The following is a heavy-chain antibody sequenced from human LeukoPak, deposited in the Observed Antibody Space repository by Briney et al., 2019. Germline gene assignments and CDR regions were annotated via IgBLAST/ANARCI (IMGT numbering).Heavy chain of an antibody. D-gene: IGHD1-26*01. CDR3: AKGRVGCYYYMDV. V-gene: IGHV3-33*06. CDR1: GFTFSSYG. CDR2: IWYDGSNK. Sequence: PGRSLRLSCAASGFTFSSYGMHWVRQAPGKGLEWVAVIWYDGSNKYYADSVKGRFTISRDNSKNTLYLQMNSLRAEDTAVYYCAKGRVGCYYYMDVWGKGTTVTVSS. J-gene: IGHJ6*03.